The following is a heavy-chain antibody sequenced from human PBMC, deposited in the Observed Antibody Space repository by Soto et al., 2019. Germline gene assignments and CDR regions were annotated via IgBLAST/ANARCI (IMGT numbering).Heavy chain of an antibody. CDR3: ARARSNYFDF. CDR2: VYYSGNT. Sequence: SETLSLTCTVSGGSISSFSWSWIRQPPGKGLEYIGNVYYSGNTNYNPSLKSRVIVPVDTSKNQFSLRLSSVTAADTAVYYCARARSNYFDFWGQGTPVTVSS. J-gene: IGHJ4*02. V-gene: IGHV4-59*01. CDR1: GGSISSFS.